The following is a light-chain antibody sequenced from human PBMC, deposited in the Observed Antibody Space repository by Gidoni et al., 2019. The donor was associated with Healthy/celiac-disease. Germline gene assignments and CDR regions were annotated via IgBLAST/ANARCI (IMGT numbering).Light chain of an antibody. J-gene: IGLJ3*02. V-gene: IGLV2-14*03. Sequence: QSALTQPASVSGSPGQSITISCPGTSSDVGGYNYVSWYPQHPGKAPKLMIYDVSNRPSGVSNRFSGSKSGNTASLTISGLQAEDEADYYCSSYTSSSTQVFGGGTKLTVL. CDR1: SSDVGGYNY. CDR2: DVS. CDR3: SSYTSSSTQV.